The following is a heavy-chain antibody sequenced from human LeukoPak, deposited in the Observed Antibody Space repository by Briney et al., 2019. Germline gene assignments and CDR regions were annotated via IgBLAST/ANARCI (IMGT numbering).Heavy chain of an antibody. Sequence: GGSLRLSCAASGFTFSSYGMHWVRQAPGKGLEGVAVIWYDGSNKYYADSVKGRFTISRDNSKNTLYLQMNSLRAEDTAVYYCARDQGFTAAGVDYWGQGTLVTVSS. V-gene: IGHV3-33*01. D-gene: IGHD6-13*01. CDR1: GFTFSSYG. J-gene: IGHJ4*02. CDR3: ARDQGFTAAGVDY. CDR2: IWYDGSNK.